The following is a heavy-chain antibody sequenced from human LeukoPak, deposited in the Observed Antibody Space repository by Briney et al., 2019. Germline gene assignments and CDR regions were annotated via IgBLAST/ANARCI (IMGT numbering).Heavy chain of an antibody. CDR3: ARERSTSNWYGTPDFDY. CDR2: INRNGGTI. Sequence: PGGSLRLSCAGSGFTFRTYAMSWVRQVPGKGLEWVSGINRNGGTINYADSVKGRFTISRDNAKNSLYLQMNSLRAEDTALYHCARERSTSNWYGTPDFDYWGQGTLVTVSS. CDR1: GFTFRTYA. D-gene: IGHD6-13*01. J-gene: IGHJ4*02. V-gene: IGHV3-20*01.